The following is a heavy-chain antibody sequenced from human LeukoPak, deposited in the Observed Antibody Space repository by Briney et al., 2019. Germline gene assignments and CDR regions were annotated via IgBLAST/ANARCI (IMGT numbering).Heavy chain of an antibody. Sequence: SVKVSCKASGGTFSSYAITWVRQAPGQGLEWMGGIIPIFATTNYAQRFQGRLTITADESTSTAYMDLSSPRSEDTAMYYRARGLPGRVHDNSKKGLFDPWGQGTLVTVSS. J-gene: IGHJ5*02. CDR1: GGTFSSYA. V-gene: IGHV1-69*13. CDR3: ARGLPGRVHDNSKKGLFDP. CDR2: IIPIFATT. D-gene: IGHD3-22*01.